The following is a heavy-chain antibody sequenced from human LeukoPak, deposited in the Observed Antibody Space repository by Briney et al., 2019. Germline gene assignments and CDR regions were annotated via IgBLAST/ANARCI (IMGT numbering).Heavy chain of an antibody. Sequence: QPGRSLRLSCAASGFTFSSYAMQWGRQAPGKGLEGVAVISYDGSNKYYADSVKGRFTISRDNSKNTLYLQMNRLRAEDTAVYYCAREVGRIEGLDYWGQGTLVTVSS. J-gene: IGHJ4*02. V-gene: IGHV3-30-3*01. CDR1: GFTFSSYA. CDR3: AREVGRIEGLDY. D-gene: IGHD1-26*01. CDR2: ISYDGSNK.